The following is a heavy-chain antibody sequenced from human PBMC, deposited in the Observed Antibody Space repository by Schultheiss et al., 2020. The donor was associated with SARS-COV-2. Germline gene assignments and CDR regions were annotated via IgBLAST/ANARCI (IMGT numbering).Heavy chain of an antibody. V-gene: IGHV4-4*02. Sequence: SETLSLTCAVSGGSISSSNWWSWVRQPPGKGLEWIGEINHSGSTNYNPSLKSRVTISVDTSKNQFSLKLSSVTAADTAVYYCARGGYNWNDIAAWFDPWGQGTLVTVSS. D-gene: IGHD1-20*01. J-gene: IGHJ5*02. CDR2: INHSGST. CDR1: GGSISSSNW. CDR3: ARGGYNWNDIAAWFDP.